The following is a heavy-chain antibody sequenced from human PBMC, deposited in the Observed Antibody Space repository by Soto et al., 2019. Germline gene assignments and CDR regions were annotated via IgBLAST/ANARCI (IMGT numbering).Heavy chain of an antibody. Sequence: ASVKVSCKASGYTFTGYYMHWVRQAPGQGLEWMGWINPNSGGTNCAQKFQGWVTMTRDTSISTAYMELSRLRSDDTAVYYCALQMDYGDYVWLDYWGQGTLVPVSS. CDR3: ALQMDYGDYVWLDY. V-gene: IGHV1-2*04. D-gene: IGHD4-17*01. CDR2: INPNSGGT. J-gene: IGHJ4*02. CDR1: GYTFTGYY.